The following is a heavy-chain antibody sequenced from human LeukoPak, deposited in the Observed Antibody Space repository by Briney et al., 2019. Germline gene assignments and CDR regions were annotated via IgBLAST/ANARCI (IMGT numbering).Heavy chain of an antibody. CDR1: GFTFSSYA. V-gene: IGHV3-23*01. D-gene: IGHD3-22*01. J-gene: IGHJ4*02. Sequence: GGSLRLSCAASGFTFSSYAMSWVRQAQGKGLEWVSAISGSGGSTYYADSVKGRFTISRDNSKNTLYLQMNSLRAEDTAVYYCAVLEYYDSSGYRDWGQGTLVTVSS. CDR2: ISGSGGST. CDR3: AVLEYYDSSGYRD.